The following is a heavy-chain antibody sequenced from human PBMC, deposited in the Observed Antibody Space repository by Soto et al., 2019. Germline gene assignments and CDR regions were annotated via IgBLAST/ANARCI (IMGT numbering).Heavy chain of an antibody. CDR2: INTNTGNP. J-gene: IGHJ6*02. CDR3: AREGSANVLGGYYFTPDGMDV. CDR1: GYTFTSYA. V-gene: IGHV7-4-1*01. D-gene: IGHD3-22*01. Sequence: QVQLVQSGSELKKPGASVKVSCKASGYTFTSYAMNWVRQAPGQGLEWMGWINTNTGNPTYAQGFTGRFVFSLDTSVSAAYLKIYRLMAEDTAVYYCAREGSANVLGGYYFTPDGMDVWGQGTTVTVSS.